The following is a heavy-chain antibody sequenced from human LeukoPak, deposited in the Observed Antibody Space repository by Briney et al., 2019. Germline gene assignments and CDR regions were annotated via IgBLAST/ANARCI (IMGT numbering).Heavy chain of an antibody. CDR1: GYTFTGYY. V-gene: IGHV1-2*02. CDR3: ARVWSGGYMDV. J-gene: IGHJ6*03. Sequence: ASVKVSCKASGYTFTGYYMHWVRQAPGQGLEWMGWINPNSGGTNYAQKVQGRVTMTRDTSISTAYMELSRLRSDDTAVYYCARVWSGGYMDVWGKGTTVTVSS. CDR2: INPNSGGT. D-gene: IGHD3-3*01.